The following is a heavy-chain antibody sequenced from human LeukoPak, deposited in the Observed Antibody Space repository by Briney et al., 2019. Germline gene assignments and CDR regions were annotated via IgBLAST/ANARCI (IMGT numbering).Heavy chain of an antibody. D-gene: IGHD2-15*01. Sequence: GGSLRLSCAASGFPFSISWMSWVRQAPGKGLQCVGNIKPDGSETFYVDSVRGRFTISRDNARNLLFLQMNSLRVDDTAVYYCAFGNASDVWGRGTMVTVSS. V-gene: IGHV3-7*01. CDR3: AFGNASDV. CDR1: GFPFSISW. J-gene: IGHJ3*01. CDR2: IKPDGSET.